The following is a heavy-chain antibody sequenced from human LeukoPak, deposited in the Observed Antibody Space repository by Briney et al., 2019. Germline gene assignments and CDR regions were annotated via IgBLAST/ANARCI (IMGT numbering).Heavy chain of an antibody. CDR3: ARGEIGYSSSWFPGDYYYGMDV. Sequence: SGGSLRLSCAASGFTFSDYAMGWVRHVPGRGLEWVSSATATGAGTDDRDSVRGRFSISRDNSRNTLFLQMNSLRPEDTAVYYCARGEIGYSSSWFPGDYYYGMDVWGQGTTVTVSS. CDR2: ATATGAGT. D-gene: IGHD6-13*01. CDR1: GFTFSDYA. J-gene: IGHJ6*02. V-gene: IGHV3-23*01.